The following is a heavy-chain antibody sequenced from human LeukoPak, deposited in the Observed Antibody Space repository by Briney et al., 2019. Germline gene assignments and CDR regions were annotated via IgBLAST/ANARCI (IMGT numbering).Heavy chain of an antibody. Sequence: PGGSLRLSCSASGFTFSSYAMHWVRQAPGKGLEYVSAISSNGGSTYYADSVKGRFTISRDNSKNTLYLQMSSLRAEDTAVYYCARGVGGEPYSFDYWGQGTLVTVSS. V-gene: IGHV3-64D*06. CDR1: GFTFSSYA. J-gene: IGHJ4*02. CDR2: ISSNGGST. D-gene: IGHD1-26*01. CDR3: ARGVGGEPYSFDY.